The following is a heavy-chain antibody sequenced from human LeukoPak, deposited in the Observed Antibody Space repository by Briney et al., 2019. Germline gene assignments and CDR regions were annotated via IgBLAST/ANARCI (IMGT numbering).Heavy chain of an antibody. V-gene: IGHV3-13*01. CDR3: ARATEGFDY. J-gene: IGHJ4*02. Sequence: GGSLRLSCAASGFTISSYDMHWVRQATGKGLEWVSAIGTSGDTYYPGSVKRRFTVSRENAKNSLYLQMKRLRAGDTAVYYCARATEGFDYWGQGRLVTV. CDR2: IGTSGDT. CDR1: GFTISSYD.